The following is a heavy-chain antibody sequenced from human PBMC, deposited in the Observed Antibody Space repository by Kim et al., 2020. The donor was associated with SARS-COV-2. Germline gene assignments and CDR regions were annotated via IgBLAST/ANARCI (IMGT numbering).Heavy chain of an antibody. CDR1: GGSISSGDYY. Sequence: SETLSLTCTVSGGSISSGDYYWSWIRQPPGKGLEWIGYIYYSGSTYYNPSFKSRVTISVDTSKNQFSLKLSSVTAADTAVYYCARQHGSRITIFGVVIHGDWYFDLWGRGTLVTVSS. CDR2: IYYSGST. V-gene: IGHV4-30-4*01. J-gene: IGHJ2*01. CDR3: ARQHGSRITIFGVVIHGDWYFDL. D-gene: IGHD3-3*01.